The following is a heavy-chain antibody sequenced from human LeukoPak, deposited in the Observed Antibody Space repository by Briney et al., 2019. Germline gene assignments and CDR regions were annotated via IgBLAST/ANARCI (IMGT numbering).Heavy chain of an antibody. V-gene: IGHV3-21*06. D-gene: IGHD2-15*01. CDR3: ARDRPTGASRVFVVQ. CDR2: MSSGSRYI. CDR1: GFSFSTYA. Sequence: GGSLRLSCTASGFSFSTYAMTWVRQAQGKGLEWISSMSSGSRYIYYADSVRGRFTISRDNTKNSLYLLMNNLRAEDTAIYYCARDRPTGASRVFVVQWGQGTPVTVFS. J-gene: IGHJ4*02.